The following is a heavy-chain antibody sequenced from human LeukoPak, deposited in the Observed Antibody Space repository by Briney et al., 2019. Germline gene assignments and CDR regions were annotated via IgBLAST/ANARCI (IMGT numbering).Heavy chain of an antibody. J-gene: IGHJ4*02. CDR1: GYTFTGYY. CDR3: ARAGGATVVTLSY. Sequence: GASVKVSCKASGYTFTGYYMHWVRQAPGQGLEWMGWINPNSGGTNYAQKFQGWVTMTRDTSISTAYMELSRLRSDDTAVYYCARAGGATVVTLSYWGQGTLVTVSS. V-gene: IGHV1-2*04. CDR2: INPNSGGT. D-gene: IGHD4-23*01.